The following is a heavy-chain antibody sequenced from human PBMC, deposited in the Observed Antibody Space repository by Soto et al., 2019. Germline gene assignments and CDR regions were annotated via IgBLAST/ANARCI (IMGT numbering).Heavy chain of an antibody. CDR2: ISDSGGSK. CDR1: GFTFSSYA. CDR3: AKDQQQLIRPTDFDY. Sequence: PGGSLRLSCAASGFTFSSYAMHWVRQAPGKGLEWVAAISDSGGSKYYADSVKGRFTISRDNSKNTLYLQMNSLRAEDTAVYYCAKDQQQLIRPTDFDYWGQGTLVTVSS. J-gene: IGHJ4*02. D-gene: IGHD6-13*01. V-gene: IGHV3-23*01.